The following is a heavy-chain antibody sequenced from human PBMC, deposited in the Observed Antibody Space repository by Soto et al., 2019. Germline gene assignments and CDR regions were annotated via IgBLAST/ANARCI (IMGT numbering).Heavy chain of an antibody. CDR2: IWYDGSNK. CDR3: ARGYYDYVWGSYRYSYFDY. Sequence: GGSLRLSCAASGFTFSSYGMHWVRQAPGKGLEWVAVIWYDGSNKYYADSVKGRFTISRDNSKNTLYLQMNSLRAEDTAVYYCARGYYDYVWGSYRYSYFDYWGQGTLVTVSS. J-gene: IGHJ4*02. V-gene: IGHV3-33*01. CDR1: GFTFSSYG. D-gene: IGHD3-16*02.